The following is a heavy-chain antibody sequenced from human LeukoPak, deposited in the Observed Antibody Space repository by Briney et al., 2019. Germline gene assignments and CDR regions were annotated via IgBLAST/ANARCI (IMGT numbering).Heavy chain of an antibody. CDR2: IWYDGSNK. Sequence: PGRSLGLSCAASGFSFTCCGMHWVRQAPGKGLEWVAVIWYDGSNKYYADSVKGRFTISRDNSKNTLYLQMNSLRAEDTAVYYCARDGTGSNSGWYIHWGQGTLVTVSS. CDR1: GFSFTCCG. V-gene: IGHV3-33*08. CDR3: ARDGTGSNSGWYIH. J-gene: IGHJ4*02. D-gene: IGHD6-19*01.